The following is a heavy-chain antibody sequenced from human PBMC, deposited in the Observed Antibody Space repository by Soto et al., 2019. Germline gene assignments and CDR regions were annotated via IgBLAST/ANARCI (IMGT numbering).Heavy chain of an antibody. CDR3: ASLTGGLVVPAANPTSDYYMDV. D-gene: IGHD2-2*01. J-gene: IGHJ6*03. CDR1: GGTFSSYT. CDR2: IIPILGIA. V-gene: IGHV1-69*02. Sequence: ASVKVSCKASGGTFSSYTISWVRQAPGQGLEWMGRIIPILGIANYAQKFQGRVTITADKSTSTAYMELSSLRSEDTAVYYCASLTGGLVVPAANPTSDYYMDVWGKGTTVTVSS.